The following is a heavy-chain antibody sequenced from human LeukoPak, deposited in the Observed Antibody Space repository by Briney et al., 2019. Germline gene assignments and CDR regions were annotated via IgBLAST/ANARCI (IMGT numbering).Heavy chain of an antibody. D-gene: IGHD3-22*01. Sequence: SETLSLTCAVYGGSFSGYYWSWIRQPPGKGLEWIGEINHSGSTNYNPSLKSRVTISVDTSKNQFSLKLSSVTAADTAVYYCASTGYYDSSGSYYFDYWGQGTLVTVSS. J-gene: IGHJ4*02. CDR2: INHSGST. CDR1: GGSFSGYY. V-gene: IGHV4-34*01. CDR3: ASTGYYDSSGSYYFDY.